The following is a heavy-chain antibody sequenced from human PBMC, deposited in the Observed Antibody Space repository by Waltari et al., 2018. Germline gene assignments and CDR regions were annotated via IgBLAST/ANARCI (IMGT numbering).Heavy chain of an antibody. CDR2: ISSTGTYT. D-gene: IGHD7-27*01. CDR1: GFTFSSYS. V-gene: IGHV3-21*01. J-gene: IGHJ4*02. CDR3: ATGGWGFYLDN. Sequence: EVQLVESGGGLVKTGGSLRLYGAASGFTFSSYSMNVVRQAPGKGLEWISSISSTGTYTHYADSVKGRFTISRDNAKNSLYLQMNSLRAEDTGVYWCATGGWGFYLDNWGQGTLVTFSS.